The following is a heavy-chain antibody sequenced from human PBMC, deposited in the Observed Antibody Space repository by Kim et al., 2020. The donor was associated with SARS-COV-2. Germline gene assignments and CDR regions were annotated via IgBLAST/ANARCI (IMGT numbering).Heavy chain of an antibody. J-gene: IGHJ4*02. V-gene: IGHV3-23*01. CDR1: GFTFSSYA. CDR3: AKDRFITMVRGVFDGL. Sequence: GGSLRLSCAASGFTFSSYAMSWVRQAPGKGLEWVSAISGSGGSTYYADSVKGRFTISRDNSKNTLYLQMNSLRAEDTAVYYCAKDRFITMVRGVFDGLWGQGTLVTVSS. CDR2: ISGSGGST. D-gene: IGHD3-10*01.